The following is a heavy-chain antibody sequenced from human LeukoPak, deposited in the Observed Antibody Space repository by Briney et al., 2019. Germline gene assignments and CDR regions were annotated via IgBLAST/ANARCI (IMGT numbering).Heavy chain of an antibody. V-gene: IGHV3-7*01. CDR3: ARVPYYYDSSGYLPLDY. Sequence: GGSLRLSCAASGFTFSSYWMSWVRQAPGKGLEWVANIKQDGSEKYYADSVKGRFTISRDNAKNSLYLQMNSLRAEDTAVYYCARVPYYYDSSGYLPLDYWGQGTLVTVSS. D-gene: IGHD3-22*01. J-gene: IGHJ4*02. CDR2: IKQDGSEK. CDR1: GFTFSSYW.